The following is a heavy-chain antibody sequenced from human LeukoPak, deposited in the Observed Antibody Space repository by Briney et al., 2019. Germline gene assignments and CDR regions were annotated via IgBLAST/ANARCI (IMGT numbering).Heavy chain of an antibody. CDR2: ISSSGSTI. J-gene: IGHJ5*02. Sequence: GGSLRLSCAASGFTFSDYYMSWIRQAPGKGLEWASYISSSGSTIYYADSVKGRFTISRDNAKNSLYLQMNSLRAEDTAVYHCAREGTTVGGDNWFDPWGQGTLVTVSS. D-gene: IGHD4-11*01. CDR1: GFTFSDYY. V-gene: IGHV3-11*04. CDR3: AREGTTVGGDNWFDP.